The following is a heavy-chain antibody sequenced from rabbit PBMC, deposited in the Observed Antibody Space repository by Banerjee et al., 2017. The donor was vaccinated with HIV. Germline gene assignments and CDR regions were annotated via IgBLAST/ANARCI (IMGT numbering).Heavy chain of an antibody. V-gene: IGHV1S40*01. CDR2: IDPVFGST. Sequence: QSLEESGGDLVKPEGSLTLTCTASGFSLSSYSMSWVRQAPGKGLEWIGFIDPVFGSTCYAGWVNGRFTISLDNAQTSVFLQMTSMTAADAATYLCAREIGGSGGSVSLWGQGTLVTVS. J-gene: IGHJ4*01. D-gene: IGHD4-2*01. CDR3: AREIGGSGGSVSL. CDR1: GFSLSSYS.